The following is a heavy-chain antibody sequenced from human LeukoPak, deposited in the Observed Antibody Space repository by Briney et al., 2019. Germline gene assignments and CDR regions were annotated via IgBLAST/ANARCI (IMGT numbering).Heavy chain of an antibody. CDR2: ISGSGGST. CDR1: GFTFSSYA. Sequence: GGSLRLSCAASGFTFSSYAMSWVRQAPGKGLEWVSAISGSGGSTYYADSVKGRFTISRDNSKNTLYVQMNSLRAEDTAVYYCARATTSGYHHFDYWGQGTLVTVSS. D-gene: IGHD3-3*01. J-gene: IGHJ4*02. V-gene: IGHV3-23*01. CDR3: ARATTSGYHHFDY.